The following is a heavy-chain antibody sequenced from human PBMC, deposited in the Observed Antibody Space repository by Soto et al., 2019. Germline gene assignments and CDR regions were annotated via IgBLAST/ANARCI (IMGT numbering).Heavy chain of an antibody. CDR3: ARSEMAFDAFDI. J-gene: IGHJ3*02. D-gene: IGHD5-12*01. CDR2: MYYSGST. CDR1: GGSIGSHY. V-gene: IGHV4-59*08. Sequence: QVQLQESGPGLVKPSETLSLTCTVSGGSIGSHYWSWIRQPPGKGLEWIGYMYYSGSTNYNPSLKSRXXIXVXXSKNQFSLKLSSVTAADTAVYYCARSEMAFDAFDIWGQGTMVTVSS.